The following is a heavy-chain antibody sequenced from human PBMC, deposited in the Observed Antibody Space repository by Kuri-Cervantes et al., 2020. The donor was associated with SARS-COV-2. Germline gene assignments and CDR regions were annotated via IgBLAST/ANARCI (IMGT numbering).Heavy chain of an antibody. J-gene: IGHJ4*02. CDR2: IYWDDDK. V-gene: IGHV2-5*02. D-gene: IGHD6-6*01. CDR3: AHRYSSLSAFNC. CDR1: GFSLSTSGVG. Sequence: SGPTLVKPTQTLTLTCTFSGFSLSTSGVGVGWIRQPPGKALEWLALIYWDDDKRYSPSLKSRLTITKDTSKNQVVLTMTNVDPVDTATYYCAHRYSSLSAFNCWGQGTLVTVSS.